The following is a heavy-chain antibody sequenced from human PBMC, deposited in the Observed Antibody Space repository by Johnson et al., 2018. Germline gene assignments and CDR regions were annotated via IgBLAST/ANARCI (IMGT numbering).Heavy chain of an antibody. J-gene: IGHJ1*01. V-gene: IGHV3-30-3*01. CDR2: ISFDGNNK. D-gene: IGHD6-19*01. CDR1: GFTFISYA. CDR3: ARVYYVGSGWDRGPPAH. Sequence: QLVESGGGVVQPGRSLRLSCAASGFTFISYALHWVRQAPGKGLEWVAVISFDGNNKYYADSVKGRFTISRDNSKNTLYLQMNSLRPEDTAVYYCARVYYVGSGWDRGPPAHWGQGTLVTVSS.